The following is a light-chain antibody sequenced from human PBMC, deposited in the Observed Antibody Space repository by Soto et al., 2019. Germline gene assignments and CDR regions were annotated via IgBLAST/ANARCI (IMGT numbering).Light chain of an antibody. Sequence: QSVLTQPASVSGSPGQSITISCTGTSSDIGGFYYVSWYQHHPGKDPKLMIYQVSNRPSGVSNRFSGSKSGTSASLAITGLQAEDEADHYCQSYDSSLIVSKVFGTGTKVTVL. CDR3: QSYDSSLIVSKV. J-gene: IGLJ1*01. CDR2: QVS. CDR1: SSDIGGFYY. V-gene: IGLV2-14*01.